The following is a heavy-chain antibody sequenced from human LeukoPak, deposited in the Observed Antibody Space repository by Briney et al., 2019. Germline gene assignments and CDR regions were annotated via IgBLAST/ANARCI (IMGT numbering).Heavy chain of an antibody. Sequence: GRSLRLSCAASGFTFSSYGMHWVRQAPGKGLEWVAVIWYDGSNKYYADSVKGRFTISRDNSKNTLYLQMNSLRAEDTAVYYCAKDFSGRGYSYGPQNWGQGTLVTVSS. CDR3: AKDFSGRGYSYGPQN. CDR1: GFTFSSYG. CDR2: IWYDGSNK. V-gene: IGHV3-33*06. J-gene: IGHJ4*02. D-gene: IGHD5-18*01.